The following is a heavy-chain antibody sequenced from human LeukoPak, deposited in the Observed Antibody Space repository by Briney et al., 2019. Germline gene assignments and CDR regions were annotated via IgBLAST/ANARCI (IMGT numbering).Heavy chain of an antibody. V-gene: IGHV1-69*13. CDR2: IIPIFGTA. CDR3: ARGGDVDTAMVTYYYYYMDV. CDR1: GGTFSSYA. Sequence: SVKVSCKASGGTFSSYAISWVRQAPGQGLEWMGGIIPIFGTANYAQKFQGRVTITADESTSTAYMELSSLRSEDTAVYYCARGGDVDTAMVTYYYYYMDVWGKGTTVTISS. D-gene: IGHD5-18*01. J-gene: IGHJ6*03.